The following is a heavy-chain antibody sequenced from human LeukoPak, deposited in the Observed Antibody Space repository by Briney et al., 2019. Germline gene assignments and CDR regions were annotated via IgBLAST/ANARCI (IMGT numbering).Heavy chain of an antibody. V-gene: IGHV4-61*01. CDR3: ARSIAARRDYYFDY. D-gene: IGHD6-6*01. CDR1: GDSISSASYY. J-gene: IGHJ4*02. CDR2: IYYSGST. Sequence: SQTLSLTCTVSGDSISSASYYWSWIRQPPGKGLEWIGYIYYSGSTNYNPSLKSRVTISVDTSKNQFSLKLSSVTAADTAVYYCARSIAARRDYYFDYWGQGTLVTVSS.